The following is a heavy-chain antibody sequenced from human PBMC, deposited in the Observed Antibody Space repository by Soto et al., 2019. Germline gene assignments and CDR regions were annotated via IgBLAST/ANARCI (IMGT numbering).Heavy chain of an antibody. Sequence: QVQLQESGPGLVKPSETLSLSCTVSGGSINSYYWSWIRQSPGKRMEWIGYVHHSWGSSYNPSLQSRVAISLDTSKGQFSLKVTSATATDTAVYYCARQGFGPLHGLVDVWGQGTTVTVSS. CDR2: VHHSWGS. J-gene: IGHJ6*02. D-gene: IGHD3-10*01. V-gene: IGHV4-59*08. CDR3: ARQGFGPLHGLVDV. CDR1: GGSINSYY.